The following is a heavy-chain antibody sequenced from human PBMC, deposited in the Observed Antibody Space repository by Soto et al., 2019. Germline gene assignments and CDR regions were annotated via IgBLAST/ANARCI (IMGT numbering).Heavy chain of an antibody. V-gene: IGHV3-21*01. CDR1: GFTFSSYS. CDR2: ISSSSSYI. Sequence: EVQLVESGGGLVKPGGSLRLSCAASGFTFSSYSTNWVRQAPGKGLEWVSSISSSSSYIYSADSVKGRFTMSRDNAKHSPYLKTNSLTAENTAGYYCARDSFQGFDYWGQGTLVTLAA. J-gene: IGHJ4*02. CDR3: ARDSFQGFDY.